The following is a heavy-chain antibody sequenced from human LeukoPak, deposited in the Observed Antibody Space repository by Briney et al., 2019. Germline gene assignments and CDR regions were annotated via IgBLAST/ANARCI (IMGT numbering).Heavy chain of an antibody. CDR2: IYYSGST. CDR1: GGSISSSSYY. V-gene: IGHV4-39*07. J-gene: IGHJ5*02. D-gene: IGHD3-22*01. CDR3: AREDYYDSGSFDP. Sequence: SETLSLTCTVSGGSISSSSYYWGWIRQPPGKGLEWIGSIYYSGSTYYNPSLKSRVTISVDTSKNQFSLKLSSVTAADTAVYYCAREDYYDSGSFDPWGQGTLVTVSS.